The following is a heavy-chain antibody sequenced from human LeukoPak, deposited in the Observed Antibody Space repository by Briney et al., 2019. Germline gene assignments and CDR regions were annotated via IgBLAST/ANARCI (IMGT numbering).Heavy chain of an antibody. D-gene: IGHD1-1*01. CDR3: ARGQTGSPNDY. J-gene: IGHJ4*02. Sequence: GGSLRLSCAASGFTFSSYAMHWVRQAPGKGLEWVAVISYDGSNKYYADSVKGRFTISRDNSKNTLYLQMNSLRAEDTAVYYCARGQTGSPNDYWGQGTLVTVSS. V-gene: IGHV3-30-3*01. CDR2: ISYDGSNK. CDR1: GFTFSSYA.